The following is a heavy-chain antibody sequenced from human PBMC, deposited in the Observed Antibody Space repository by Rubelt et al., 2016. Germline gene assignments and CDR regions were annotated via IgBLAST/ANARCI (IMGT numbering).Heavy chain of an antibody. Sequence: QVQLQESGTGLVKPSKTLSLTCTVSGDSVSSGGYYWSWIRQHPEKGLEWVGDSFFSGATYYKPYLKRRISISVNMSKNQFSLKLTSVTAADTAVYFCASRSSNWFDPWGQGALVTVSS. J-gene: IGHJ5*02. CDR3: ASRSSNWFDP. CDR2: SFFSGAT. V-gene: IGHV4-31*03. CDR1: GDSVSSGGYY.